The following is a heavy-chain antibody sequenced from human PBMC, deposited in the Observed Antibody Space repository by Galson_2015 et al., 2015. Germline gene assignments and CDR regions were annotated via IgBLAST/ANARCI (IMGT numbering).Heavy chain of an antibody. Sequence: SLRLSCAASGFSFNTYGMHWVRQAPGKGLEWVAVISYDGNYKNYADSVKGRFTISRDNSKNTLFLQMKSLRAEDTAVYYCAKDGVSYSSRREHFQHWGQGTLVTVSA. D-gene: IGHD6-13*01. CDR1: GFSFNTYG. V-gene: IGHV3-30*18. J-gene: IGHJ1*01. CDR2: ISYDGNYK. CDR3: AKDGVSYSSRREHFQH.